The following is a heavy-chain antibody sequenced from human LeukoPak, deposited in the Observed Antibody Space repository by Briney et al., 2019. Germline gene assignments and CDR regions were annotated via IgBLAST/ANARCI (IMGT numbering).Heavy chain of an antibody. D-gene: IGHD4-23*01. V-gene: IGHV3-7*01. J-gene: IGHJ4*02. CDR1: GFTFSIYW. Sequence: GGSLRLSCAVSGFTFSIYWMSWVRQAPGKGLESVAYINKDGSDKYYVDSVKGRFTVSRDNAKNSLYLQMNSLRAEDTAVYYCARDAGYGGNSDYWGQGTLVTVSS. CDR3: ARDAGYGGNSDY. CDR2: INKDGSDK.